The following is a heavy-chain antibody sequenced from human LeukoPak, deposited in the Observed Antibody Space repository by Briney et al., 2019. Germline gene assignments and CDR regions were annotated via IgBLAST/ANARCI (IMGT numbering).Heavy chain of an antibody. J-gene: IGHJ6*03. CDR1: GGSISSSNFY. V-gene: IGHV4-39*07. CDR3: ARYVYDSSGYYYYYYYMDV. D-gene: IGHD3-22*01. Sequence: SETLSLTCTVSGGSISSSNFYWDWIRQPPGKGLEWIGEINHSGSSNYNPSLKSRVTISVETSKNQFSLKLSSVTAADTAVYYCARYVYDSSGYYYYYYYMDVWGKGTTVTVSS. CDR2: INHSGSS.